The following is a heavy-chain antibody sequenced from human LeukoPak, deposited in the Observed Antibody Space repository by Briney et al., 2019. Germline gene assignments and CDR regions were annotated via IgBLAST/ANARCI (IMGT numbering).Heavy chain of an antibody. CDR1: GFNFSSFG. D-gene: IGHD6-19*01. J-gene: IGHJ3*02. V-gene: IGHV3-23*01. Sequence: PGGSLRLSCAASGFNFSSFGVNWVRQGSGKGLEWVSGISFIISTWSADSVKGRFTISRDNSKNTVYLQMNSLRDDDTAVYYCAKGTSSLNYDAFDIWGQGTLVTVSS. CDR2: ISFIIST. CDR3: AKGTSSLNYDAFDI.